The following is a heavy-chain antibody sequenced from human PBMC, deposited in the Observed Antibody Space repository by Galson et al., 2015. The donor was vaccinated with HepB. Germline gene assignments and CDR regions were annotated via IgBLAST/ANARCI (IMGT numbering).Heavy chain of an antibody. CDR1: GVTFSSYW. CDR3: ARDLEATFDY. J-gene: IGHJ4*02. V-gene: IGHV3-74*01. Sequence: SLRLSCAASGVTFSSYWMHWGRHAPGKGLGWVSRINSDGSSTNDADSVKGRVTISRDNAKNTLYLQMNSLRAEDAAVYYCARDLEATFDYWGQGTLVTVSS. CDR2: INSDGSST.